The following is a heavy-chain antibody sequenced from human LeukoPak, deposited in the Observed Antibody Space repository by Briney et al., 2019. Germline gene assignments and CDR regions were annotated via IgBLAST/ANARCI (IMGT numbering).Heavy chain of an antibody. J-gene: IGHJ3*02. V-gene: IGHV4-39*07. D-gene: IGHD1-26*01. CDR3: ARPRLGATPFDAFDI. CDR1: GGSISSSSYY. Sequence: SETLSLTCTVSGGSISSSSYYWGWIRQPPGKGLEWIGSIYYSGSTYFNPSLKSRVTISVDTSKNQFSLKLSSVTAADTAVYYCARPRLGATPFDAFDIWGQGTMVTVSS. CDR2: IYYSGST.